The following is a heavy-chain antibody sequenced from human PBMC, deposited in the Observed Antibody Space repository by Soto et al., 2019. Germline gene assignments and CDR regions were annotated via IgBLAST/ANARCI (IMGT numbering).Heavy chain of an antibody. CDR3: ARDANDSGPYGMDV. CDR1: GYSFSSYV. Sequence: PVKRTCKACGYSFSSYVISCGQPAPGAGLEWMGGIIPIFGTAKYAQKFQGRVTITADESTSTAYMELSSLRSEDTAVYYCARDANDSGPYGMDVWGQGTTVTVSS. V-gene: IGHV1-69*01. J-gene: IGHJ6*02. D-gene: IGHD3-22*01. CDR2: IIPIFGTA.